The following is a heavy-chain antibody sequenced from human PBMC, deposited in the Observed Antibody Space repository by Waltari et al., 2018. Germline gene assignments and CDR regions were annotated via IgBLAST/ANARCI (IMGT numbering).Heavy chain of an antibody. D-gene: IGHD6-6*01. J-gene: IGHJ6*02. CDR3: AREGKGDSSSAPRTSGGPPDV. Sequence: QVQLVQSGAEVKKPGASVKVSCKASGYTFTSYYMHWVRQAPGQGLEWMGIINPSGGSTSYAQKFQGRVTMTRDTSTSTVYMELSSLRSEDTAVYYCAREGKGDSSSAPRTSGGPPDVWGQGTTVTVSS. CDR1: GYTFTSYY. CDR2: INPSGGST. V-gene: IGHV1-46*01.